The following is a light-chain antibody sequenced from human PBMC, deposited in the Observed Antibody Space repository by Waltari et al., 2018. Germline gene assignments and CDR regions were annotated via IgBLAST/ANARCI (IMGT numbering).Light chain of an antibody. CDR2: WAS. V-gene: IGKV4-1*01. Sequence: DIVMTQSPDSLAVSLGERATINCKSSQSVLHSSNNKNYLAWYPQKPGQPPNLLIYWASTRESWVPDRFSGSGSGTDFTLTISSLQAEDVAVYYCQQYFSAPWTFGQGTKVEIK. CDR3: QQYFSAPWT. CDR1: QSVLHSSNNKNY. J-gene: IGKJ1*01.